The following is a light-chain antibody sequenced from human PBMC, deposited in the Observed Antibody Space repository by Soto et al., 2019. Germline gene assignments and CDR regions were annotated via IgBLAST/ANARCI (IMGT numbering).Light chain of an antibody. V-gene: IGLV1-44*01. Sequence: QSVLTQPPSLSATPGQRVNISCSGSFSNIGDNAVNWYQQLPGAAPKLLIYLNDQQPSGVPDRFSGSKSGTSAFLAISGLQSEDEADYYCAAWDDSLNALFGTGTKLTVL. CDR1: FSNIGDNA. CDR2: LND. J-gene: IGLJ1*01. CDR3: AAWDDSLNAL.